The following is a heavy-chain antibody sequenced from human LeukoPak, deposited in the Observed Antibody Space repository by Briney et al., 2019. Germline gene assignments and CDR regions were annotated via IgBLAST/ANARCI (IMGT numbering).Heavy chain of an antibody. CDR2: ISSSGSTI. D-gene: IGHD3-10*01. CDR1: AFTFSAYY. J-gene: IGHJ4*02. CDR3: ARGGYYGEYYYGY. V-gene: IGHV3-11*04. Sequence: PGGSLRLSCAASAFTFSAYYMSWIRQAPGKGRGWVSYISSSGSTIYYADSVKGRLTISRDHTQKSIYLQINSLRAEDTAVYYSARGGYYGEYYYGYWGQGTLVTVSS.